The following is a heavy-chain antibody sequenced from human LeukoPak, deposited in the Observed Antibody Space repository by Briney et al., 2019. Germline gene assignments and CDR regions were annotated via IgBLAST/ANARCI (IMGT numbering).Heavy chain of an antibody. V-gene: IGHV4-39*01. CDR3: ASLGGGYNGDY. CDR2: IYYSGST. D-gene: IGHD5-24*01. CDR1: GGSIGSSGYF. J-gene: IGHJ4*02. Sequence: KASETLSLTCTVSGGSIGSSGYFWGWIRQPQGKGLEWIGSIYYSGSTYYNSSLKSRVTISIDTSKNQFSLKLSSVTAADTAVYFCASLGGGYNGDYWGQGTLVTVSS.